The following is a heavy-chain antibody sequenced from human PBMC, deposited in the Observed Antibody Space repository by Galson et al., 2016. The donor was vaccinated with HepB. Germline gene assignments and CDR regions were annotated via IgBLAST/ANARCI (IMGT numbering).Heavy chain of an antibody. CDR2: IHYSGTT. Sequence: SETLSLTCTVSGGSISTYYWSWIRRPPGKGLEWIGYIHYSGTTNYNPTLKSRVTISVDTSKNQFSLNQFSLNLSSVTAADTAVYYCARPKGGTRGAFDIWGQGTMVTVSS. CDR3: ARPKGGTRGAFDI. V-gene: IGHV4-59*08. D-gene: IGHD3-10*01. CDR1: GGSISTYY. J-gene: IGHJ3*02.